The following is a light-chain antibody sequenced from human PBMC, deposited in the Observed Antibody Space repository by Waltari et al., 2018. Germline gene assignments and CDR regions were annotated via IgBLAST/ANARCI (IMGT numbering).Light chain of an antibody. Sequence: QSVLTQPPSASGTPGETVTMSCSGGDSNIGTNTVTWYQQLPGTAPTLLIYGTNQRPSGVPDRFSGSKSGTSASLAINGLQSGDEADYYCASWDNKLNCPVFGGGAKLVVL. V-gene: IGLV1-44*01. J-gene: IGLJ2*01. CDR3: ASWDNKLNCPV. CDR1: DSNIGTNT. CDR2: GTN.